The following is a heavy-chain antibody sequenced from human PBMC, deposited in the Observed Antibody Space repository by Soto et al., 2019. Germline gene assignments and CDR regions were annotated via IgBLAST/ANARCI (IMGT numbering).Heavy chain of an antibody. J-gene: IGHJ4*02. Sequence: QVQLQESGPGLVKPSQTLSLTCTVSGGSISSGGYYWSWIRQHPGKGLEWIGYIYYSGSTYYNPSLKGRVTISVDTSKNQFSLKLSSVTAADTAVYYCARLDYGDPRDFDYWGQGTLVTVSS. CDR2: IYYSGST. CDR1: GGSISSGGYY. CDR3: ARLDYGDPRDFDY. D-gene: IGHD4-17*01. V-gene: IGHV4-31*03.